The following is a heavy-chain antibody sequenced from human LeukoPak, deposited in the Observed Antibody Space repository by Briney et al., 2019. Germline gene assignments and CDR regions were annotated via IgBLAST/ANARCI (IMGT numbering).Heavy chain of an antibody. CDR1: GYTFSSYS. D-gene: IGHD3-3*01. CDR3: ARDLLSFGVHDY. CDR2: ISSSSYI. V-gene: IGHV3-21*01. J-gene: IGHJ4*02. Sequence: GESLKISCQASGYTFSSYSMNWVRQAPGKGLEWVSTISSSSYIYYADSVKGRFTISRDNAKNSLYLQMNSLRAEDTAVYYCARDLLSFGVHDYWGQGTLVTVSS.